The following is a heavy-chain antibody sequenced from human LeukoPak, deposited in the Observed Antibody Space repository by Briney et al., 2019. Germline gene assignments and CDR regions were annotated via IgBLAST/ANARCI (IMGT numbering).Heavy chain of an antibody. CDR1: GYSISSGYY. CDR2: IYHSGST. V-gene: IGHV4-38-2*02. Sequence: SETLSLTCTVSGYSISSGYYWGWIRQPPGKGLEWIGSIYHSGSTYYSPSLKSRVTISLDTSKNQFSLKLISVTAADTAVYYCARGVGSGYTDYWGQGALVTVSS. J-gene: IGHJ4*02. CDR3: ARGVGSGYTDY. D-gene: IGHD3-22*01.